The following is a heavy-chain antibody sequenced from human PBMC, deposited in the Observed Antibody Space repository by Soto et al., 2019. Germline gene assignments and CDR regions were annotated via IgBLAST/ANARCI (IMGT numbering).Heavy chain of an antibody. CDR3: AHIIPWVGVGVGGMEV. V-gene: IGHV2-5*02. J-gene: IGHJ6*02. Sequence: QITLKESGPTLVKPTQTLTLTCTFSGFSLNTRGVGVGWIRQPPGKALEWLALIYWDDDKRYSPSLKTRLTITKDTSENQVDLTMTNMDPVDTATYYCAHIIPWVGVGVGGMEVWGQGTTVTVSS. D-gene: IGHD1-26*01. CDR2: IYWDDDK. CDR1: GFSLNTRGVG.